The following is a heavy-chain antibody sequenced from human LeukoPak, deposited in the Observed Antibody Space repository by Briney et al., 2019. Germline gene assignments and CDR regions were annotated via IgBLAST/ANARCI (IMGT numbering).Heavy chain of an antibody. D-gene: IGHD4-17*01. CDR3: ARRRLKGKFGDDSYWYFDL. V-gene: IGHV3-7*01. CDR2: IKQDGSAK. Sequence: GGSLRLSCAASGFSFSSYWMSWVRQAPVKGLEWVANIKQDGSAKYYVDSVKGRLTISRDNAKNSVHLQMNSLRAEDTAVYYYARRRLKGKFGDDSYWYFDLWGRGTLVSVSS. J-gene: IGHJ2*01. CDR1: GFSFSSYW.